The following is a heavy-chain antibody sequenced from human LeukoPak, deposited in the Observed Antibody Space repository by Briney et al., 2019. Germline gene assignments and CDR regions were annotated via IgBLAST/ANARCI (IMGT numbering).Heavy chain of an antibody. Sequence: GGSLRLSCAASGFTYSSHNMQWVRQAPGKGLEWVVLVSSDGNNKYYADSVKGRFTISRDNSKNTLYLQMNSLRAEDTAVYYCARDQGYSYGHSFDYWGQGTLVTVSS. V-gene: IGHV3-30-3*01. D-gene: IGHD5-18*01. J-gene: IGHJ4*02. CDR1: GFTYSSHN. CDR3: ARDQGYSYGHSFDY. CDR2: VSSDGNNK.